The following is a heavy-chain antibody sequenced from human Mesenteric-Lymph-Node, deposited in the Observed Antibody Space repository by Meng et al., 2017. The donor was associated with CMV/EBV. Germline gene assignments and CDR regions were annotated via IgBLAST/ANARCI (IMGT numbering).Heavy chain of an antibody. V-gene: IGHV3-21*01. J-gene: IGHJ4*02. Sequence: GESLKISCAASGFTFSTYTMKWVRQAPGKGLEWVSSITSTSSYIYYADSVKGRFTISRDDAKNSLYLQMNSLRVEDTAVYYCARGGSTFDYWGQGTLVTVSS. CDR3: ARGGSTFDY. CDR2: ITSTSSYI. CDR1: GFTFSTYT. D-gene: IGHD2-2*01.